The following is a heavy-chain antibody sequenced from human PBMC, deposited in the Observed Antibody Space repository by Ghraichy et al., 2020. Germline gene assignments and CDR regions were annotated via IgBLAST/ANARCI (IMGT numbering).Heavy chain of an antibody. Sequence: GESLNISCAASGFIFSDSSMNWVRQAPGKGLEWVSSISGSSTYIYYADSVKGRFTVSRDNAKTSVSLQMNSLRAEDTAVYYCARLISVAGGVGHAFDLWGQGTLGTVCS. CDR3: ARLISVAGGVGHAFDL. CDR1: GFIFSDSS. CDR2: ISGSSTYI. J-gene: IGHJ3*01. D-gene: IGHD6-19*01. V-gene: IGHV3-21*01.